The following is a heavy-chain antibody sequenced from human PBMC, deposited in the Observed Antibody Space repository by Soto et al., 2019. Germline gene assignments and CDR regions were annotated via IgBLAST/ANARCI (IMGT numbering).Heavy chain of an antibody. CDR1: GYSFTDYH. Sequence: QVQLVQSRAEVKKPGASVKVSCKASGYSFTDYHIHWVRQAPGQGLEWLGRINPKSGGTSTAQKFQGWVTMTTDTFISTASMELTRLTSDDTAIYYCARGDSTDCSNGVCSFFYNHDMDVWGQGTTVTVSS. V-gene: IGHV1-2*04. D-gene: IGHD2-8*01. CDR3: ARGDSTDCSNGVCSFFYNHDMDV. CDR2: INPKSGGT. J-gene: IGHJ6*02.